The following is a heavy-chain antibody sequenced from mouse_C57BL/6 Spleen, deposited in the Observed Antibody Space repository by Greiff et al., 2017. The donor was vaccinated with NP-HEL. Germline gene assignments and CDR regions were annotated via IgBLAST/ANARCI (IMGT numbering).Heavy chain of an antibody. Sequence: QVQLQQPGAELVKPGASVKVSCKASGYTFTSYWMHWVKQRPGQGLEWIGRIHPSDSDTNYNQKFKGKATLTVDKSSSTAYMQLSSLTSEDSAVYYCAICSLTGTRMGYAMDYWGQGTSVTVSS. D-gene: IGHD4-1*01. CDR2: IHPSDSDT. J-gene: IGHJ4*01. CDR3: AICSLTGTRMGYAMDY. V-gene: IGHV1-74*01. CDR1: GYTFTSYW.